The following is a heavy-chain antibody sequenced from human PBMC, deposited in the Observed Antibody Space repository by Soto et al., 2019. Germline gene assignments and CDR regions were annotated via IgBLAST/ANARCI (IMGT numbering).Heavy chain of an antibody. J-gene: IGHJ4*02. CDR1: GFTFSSYG. Sequence: GGSLRLSCAASGFTFSSYGMHWVRQAPGKGLEWVAVISYDGSNKYYADSVKGRFTISRDNSKNTLYLQMNSLRAEDTAVYYCAKDGYSGYGERLDWGQGTLVTVSS. V-gene: IGHV3-30*18. CDR3: AKDGYSGYGERLD. CDR2: ISYDGSNK. D-gene: IGHD5-12*01.